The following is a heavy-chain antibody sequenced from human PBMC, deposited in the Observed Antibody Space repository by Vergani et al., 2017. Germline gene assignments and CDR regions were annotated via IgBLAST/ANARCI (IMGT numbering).Heavy chain of an antibody. J-gene: IGHJ4*02. CDR3: AKFAGITMIVVVITHFDY. D-gene: IGHD3-22*01. CDR2: ISGSGGST. Sequence: EVQLLESGGGLVPPGGSLRLSCAASGFTFSSYAMSWVRPAPGKGLEWVSAISGSGGSTYYADSMKGRFTISRDNSKNTLYLQMNSLRAEDTGVYYCAKFAGITMIVVVITHFDYWGQGTLVTVSS. CDR1: GFTFSSYA. V-gene: IGHV3-23*01.